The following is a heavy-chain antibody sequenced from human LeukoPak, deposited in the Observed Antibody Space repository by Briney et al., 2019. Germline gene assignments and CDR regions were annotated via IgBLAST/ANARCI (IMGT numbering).Heavy chain of an antibody. D-gene: IGHD1-14*01. V-gene: IGHV3-15*01. J-gene: IGHJ4*02. CDR1: GFTFSNAW. Sequence: PGGSLRLSCVASGFTFSNAWMSWVRQAPIKGPEWVGRIKRKIDGETTDYAAPAKGRFTISRDDSKNTLYLQMNSLKTEDTAVYYCTSGDQGGFDYWGRGTLVTVSS. CDR2: IKRKIDGETT. CDR3: TSGDQGGFDY.